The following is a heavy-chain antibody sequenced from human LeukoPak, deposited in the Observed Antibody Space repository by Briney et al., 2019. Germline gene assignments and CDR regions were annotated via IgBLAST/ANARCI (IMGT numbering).Heavy chain of an antibody. CDR2: IYYSGST. D-gene: IGHD3-22*01. CDR1: GDSISRSTYY. CDR3: ARGRTYYYDSGHFDY. Sequence: PSETLSLSCTVSGDSISRSTYYWSWIRQHPGKGLEWIGYIYYSGSTYYNPSLKSRVTISVDTSKNQFSLKLSSVTAADTAVYYCARGRTYYYDSGHFDYWGQGTLVTVSS. J-gene: IGHJ4*02. V-gene: IGHV4-31*03.